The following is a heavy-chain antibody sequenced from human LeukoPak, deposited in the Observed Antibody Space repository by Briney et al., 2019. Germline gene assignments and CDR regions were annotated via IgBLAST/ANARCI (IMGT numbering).Heavy chain of an antibody. J-gene: IGHJ4*02. V-gene: IGHV4-59*01. Sequence: SETLSLTCTVSGGSISSYYWSWIRQPPGKGLESIGYIYYSGSTNYNPSLKSRVTISVDTSKNQFSLKLSSVTAADTAVYYCARETAAPGIAAAGGFDYWGQGTLVTVSS. CDR1: GGSISSYY. CDR3: ARETAAPGIAAAGGFDY. CDR2: IYYSGST. D-gene: IGHD6-13*01.